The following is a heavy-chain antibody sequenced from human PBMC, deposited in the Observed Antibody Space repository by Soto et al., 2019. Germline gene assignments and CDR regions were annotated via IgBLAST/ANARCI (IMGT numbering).Heavy chain of an antibody. D-gene: IGHD3-22*01. Sequence: PGGSLRLSCAASGFTFRSYSMNWVRQAPGKGLELVSSISRGSSYIYYADSLKGRFTISRDNAKNSLYLQMNSLRVEDTAVYYCXRGSDDSSGYYYSAADYWGQGTLVTVSS. J-gene: IGHJ4*01. CDR3: XRGSDDSSGYYYSAADY. CDR1: GFTFRSYS. V-gene: IGHV3-21*01. CDR2: ISRGSSYI.